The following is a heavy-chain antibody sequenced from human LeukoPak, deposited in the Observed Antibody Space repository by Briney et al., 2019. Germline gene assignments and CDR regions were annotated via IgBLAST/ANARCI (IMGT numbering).Heavy chain of an antibody. CDR2: IYTSGST. V-gene: IGHV4-4*07. CDR1: GYDISSGYY. Sequence: SETLSLTCSVSGYDISSGYYWSWIRQPAGKGLEWIGRIYTSGSTNYNPSLKSRVTMSVDTSKNQFSLKLSSVTAADTAVYYCARWSLKDYCGGDCWVYWYFDLWGRGTLVTVSS. D-gene: IGHD2-21*02. J-gene: IGHJ2*01. CDR3: ARWSLKDYCGGDCWVYWYFDL.